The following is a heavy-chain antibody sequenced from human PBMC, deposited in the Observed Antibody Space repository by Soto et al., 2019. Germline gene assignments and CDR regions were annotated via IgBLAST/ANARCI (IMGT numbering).Heavy chain of an antibody. J-gene: IGHJ4*02. CDR1: GFTFSRYS. Sequence: EVQLVESGGGLVQPGGSLRLSCAASGFTFSRYSMNWVRQAPGKGLEWVSYISSSSSTIYYADSVKGRFTISRDNAKNSLYLQMNSLRDEDTAVYYCARESIWFGEPLVDYWGQGTLVTVSS. CDR3: ARESIWFGEPLVDY. V-gene: IGHV3-48*02. D-gene: IGHD3-10*01. CDR2: ISSSSSTI.